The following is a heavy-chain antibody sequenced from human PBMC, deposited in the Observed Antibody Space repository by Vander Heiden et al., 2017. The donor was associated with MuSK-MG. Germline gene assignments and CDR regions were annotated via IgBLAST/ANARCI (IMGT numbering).Heavy chain of an antibody. CDR3: AKPPYYGSGSYPYFDY. J-gene: IGHJ4*02. CDR1: GFPFSSYG. D-gene: IGHD3-10*01. CDR2: ISYDGSNK. V-gene: IGHV3-30*18. Sequence: QVQLVESGGGVVQPRRSLRLSCAASGFPFSSYGMHWVRQAPGKGREWVAVISYDGSNKYYADSVKGRFTISRDNSKNTLYLQMNSLRAEDTAVYYCAKPPYYGSGSYPYFDYWGQGTLVTVSS.